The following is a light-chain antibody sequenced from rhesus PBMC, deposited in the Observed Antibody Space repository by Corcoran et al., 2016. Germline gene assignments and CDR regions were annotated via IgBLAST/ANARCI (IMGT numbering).Light chain of an antibody. J-gene: IGKJ1*01. CDR1: QGISNY. CDR3: QHHNSYPPT. CDR2: YAS. V-gene: IGKV1S14*01. Sequence: DIQMTQSPSSLSASVGDTVTITCRARQGISNYLAWYKQKPGKAPKPLVYYASNLESGVPSRFSGIGSGTDFTLTISNLQPEDFATYYCQHHNSYPPTFGQGTKVEIK.